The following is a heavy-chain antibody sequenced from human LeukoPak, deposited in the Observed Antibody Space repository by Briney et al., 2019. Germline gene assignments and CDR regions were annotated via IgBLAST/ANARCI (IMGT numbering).Heavy chain of an antibody. CDR2: IRASDDTT. CDR3: RFYTSGSDY. Sequence: GRSLRLSCAASGFTFDDYAMHWVRQAPGKGLEWVSGIRASDDTTYYVDSVKGRFTVSRDNSKNTLYLQMNSLRVEDTAVYYCRFYTSGSDYWGQGTLVTVSS. CDR1: GFTFDDYA. V-gene: IGHV3-23*01. D-gene: IGHD3-22*01. J-gene: IGHJ4*02.